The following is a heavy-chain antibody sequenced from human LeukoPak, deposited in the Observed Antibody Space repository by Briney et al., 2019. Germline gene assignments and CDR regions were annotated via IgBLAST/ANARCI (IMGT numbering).Heavy chain of an antibody. CDR3: ARYRKVRGQLVRWFDP. J-gene: IGHJ5*02. CDR2: MNPNSGNT. V-gene: IGHV1-8*01. D-gene: IGHD6-13*01. CDR1: GYTFTSYD. Sequence: ASVKVSCKASGYTFTSYDINWVRQATGQGLEWMGWMNPNSGNTGYAQKFQGRVTMTRNTSISTAYMELSSLRSEDTAVYYCARYRKVRGQLVRWFDPWGQGTLVTVSS.